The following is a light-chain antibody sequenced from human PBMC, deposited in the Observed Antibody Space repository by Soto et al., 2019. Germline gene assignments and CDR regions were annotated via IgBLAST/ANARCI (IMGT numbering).Light chain of an antibody. CDR1: ESISRH. CDR3: QQTYSTLSIT. Sequence: DIPMTQSPSSLSASVGDRVTITCRASESISRHLNWYQQKPGKAPKILIYAASSLQNGVPSRFRGSGSGTDFTLTITNLQPEDFATYYCQQTYSTLSITFGQGTRL. CDR2: AAS. J-gene: IGKJ5*01. V-gene: IGKV1-39*01.